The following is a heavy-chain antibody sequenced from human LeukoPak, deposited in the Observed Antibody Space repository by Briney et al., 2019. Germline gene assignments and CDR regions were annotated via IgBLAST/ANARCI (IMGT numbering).Heavy chain of an antibody. V-gene: IGHV3-30*02. CDR1: GFTFSSYG. CDR2: IRYDGSNK. Sequence: GGSLRLSCAASGFTFSSYGMHWVRQAPGKGLEWVAFIRYDGSNKYYADSVKGRFTISRDNSKNTLYLQMNSLRAEDTAVYYCARPKYSGSYDAFDIWGQGTMVTVSS. D-gene: IGHD1-26*01. J-gene: IGHJ3*02. CDR3: ARPKYSGSYDAFDI.